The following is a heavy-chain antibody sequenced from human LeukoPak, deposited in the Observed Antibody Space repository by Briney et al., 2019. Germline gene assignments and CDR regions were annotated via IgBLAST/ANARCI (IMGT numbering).Heavy chain of an antibody. V-gene: IGHV3-30*02. J-gene: IGHJ4*02. CDR2: IRYDGSNK. Sequence: GGSLRLSCAASGFTFSSYGMHWVRQAPGKGLEWVAFIRYDGSNKYYADSVKGRFTISRDNSKNTLYLQMNSLRAEDTAVYYCAKDHSSSWYFFDYWGQGTLVTVSS. CDR1: GFTFSSYG. D-gene: IGHD6-13*01. CDR3: AKDHSSSWYFFDY.